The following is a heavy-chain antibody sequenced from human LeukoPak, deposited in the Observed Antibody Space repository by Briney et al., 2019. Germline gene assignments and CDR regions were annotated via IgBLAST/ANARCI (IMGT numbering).Heavy chain of an antibody. V-gene: IGHV1-24*01. D-gene: IGHD1-7*01. CDR2: FDPEDGET. J-gene: IGHJ4*02. Sequence: ASVKVSCKVSGYTLTELSMHWVRQAPGKGLEWMGGFDPEDGETIYAQKFQGRVTMTEDTSTDTAYMELSSLRSEDTAVYYCATDGGGRWNYDYWGQGTLVTVSP. CDR1: GYTLTELS. CDR3: ATDGGGRWNYDY.